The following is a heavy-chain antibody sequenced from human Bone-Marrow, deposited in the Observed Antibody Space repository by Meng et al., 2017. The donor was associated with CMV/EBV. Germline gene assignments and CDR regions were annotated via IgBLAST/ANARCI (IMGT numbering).Heavy chain of an antibody. J-gene: IGHJ2*01. D-gene: IGHD2-2*01. CDR1: GFTFSSYS. CDR3: ARDERACISSSCQGYGYFDL. CDR2: TSGSSRYI. V-gene: IGHV3-21*06. Sequence: GESLKISCAASGFTFSSYSMNWVRQAPGKGLEWVSSTSGSSRYIYYADSVKGRFTISRDNAKNPLYLQMNSLRAEDTAVYYCARDERACISSSCQGYGYFDLWGRGTLVTVSS.